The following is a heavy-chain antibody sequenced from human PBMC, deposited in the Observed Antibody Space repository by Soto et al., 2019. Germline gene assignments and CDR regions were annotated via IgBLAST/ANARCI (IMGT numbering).Heavy chain of an antibody. CDR3: ARDRQYYHFWSGYQNEGPYGMDV. J-gene: IGHJ6*02. CDR1: GGSFSGYF. Sequence: QVQLQQWGAGLLKPSETLSLTCAVYGGSFSGYFWTWIRQAPGKGLEWIGKINHSGGTNYNSSLKSRVTISVDTSKHQVSLILSSVTAADTAVYYCARDRQYYHFWSGYQNEGPYGMDVWGQGTTVTVSS. V-gene: IGHV4-34*02. CDR2: INHSGGT. D-gene: IGHD3-3*02.